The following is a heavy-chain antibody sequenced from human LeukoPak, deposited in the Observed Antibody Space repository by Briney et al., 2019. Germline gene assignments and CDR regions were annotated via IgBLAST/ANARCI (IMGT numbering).Heavy chain of an antibody. J-gene: IGHJ4*02. CDR2: IWYDGSNK. Sequence: GGSLRLSCAASGFTFSSYGMHWVRQAPGKGLEWVAVIWYDGSNKYYADSVKGRFTISRDNSKNSLYLQMNSQRAEDTAVYFCARDLEDYNNYGEMAIWGQGTLVTVSS. CDR3: ARDLEDYNNYGEMAI. CDR1: GFTFSSYG. V-gene: IGHV3-33*01. D-gene: IGHD4-11*01.